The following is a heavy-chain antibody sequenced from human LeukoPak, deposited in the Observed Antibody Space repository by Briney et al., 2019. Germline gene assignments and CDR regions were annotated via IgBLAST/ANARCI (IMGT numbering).Heavy chain of an antibody. V-gene: IGHV1-8*01. CDR3: AREERVAAAGSGVRY. CDR2: VNPNSGNT. J-gene: IGHJ4*02. Sequence: ASVKVSCKASGYTFTSYDINWVRQATGQGLEWMGWVNPNSGNTGYAQKFRGRVTMTSDTAINTAYMELSGLRSDDTAVYYCAREERVAAAGSGVRYWGQGTLVTVSS. CDR1: GYTFTSYD. D-gene: IGHD6-13*01.